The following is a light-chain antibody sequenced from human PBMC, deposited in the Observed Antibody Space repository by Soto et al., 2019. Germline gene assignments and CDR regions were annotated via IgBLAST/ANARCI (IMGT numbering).Light chain of an antibody. CDR3: QQYGKSPLT. Sequence: EIVLTQSPGTLSLSPGERATLSCRASQSVSSSYLAWYQQKPGQAPRLLIYVASSRATGIPDRFSGSGSGTDFTLTISRLEAEDLAVYYCQQYGKSPLTFGQGTKVEIK. CDR1: QSVSSSY. V-gene: IGKV3-20*01. CDR2: VAS. J-gene: IGKJ1*01.